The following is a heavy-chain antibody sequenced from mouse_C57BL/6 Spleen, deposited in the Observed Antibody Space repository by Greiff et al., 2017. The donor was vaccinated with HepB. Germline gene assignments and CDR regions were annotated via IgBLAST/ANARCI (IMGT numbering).Heavy chain of an antibody. CDR2: IYPSDSET. CDR3: SRRRKNSERGPVFDY. J-gene: IGHJ2*01. CDR1: GYTFTSYW. Sequence: QVQLKQPGAELVRPGSSVKLSCKASGYTFTSYWMDWVKQRPGQGLEWIGNIYPSDSETNYNQKFKDKATLTVDKSSSTAYMQLNSLTSEDSAVYSCSRRRKNSERGPVFDYRGQGPTLTVSS. D-gene: IGHD2-12*01. V-gene: IGHV1-61*01.